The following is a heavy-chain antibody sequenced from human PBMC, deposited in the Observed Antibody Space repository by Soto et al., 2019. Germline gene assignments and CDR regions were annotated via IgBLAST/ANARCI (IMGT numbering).Heavy chain of an antibody. V-gene: IGHV4-39*01. J-gene: IGHJ5*02. CDR1: GDSIISSDFY. CDR2: IFYLGSS. D-gene: IGHD3-3*02. Sequence: SETLSLTCTASGDSIISSDFYWGWVRQPPGKGLEWIGSIFYLGSSYYNPSLKSRVTMSVDTSKNQFSLRLRSVTAADTALYFCARHSLALRKNNWFDPWGQGIMVTVSS. CDR3: ARHSLALRKNNWFDP.